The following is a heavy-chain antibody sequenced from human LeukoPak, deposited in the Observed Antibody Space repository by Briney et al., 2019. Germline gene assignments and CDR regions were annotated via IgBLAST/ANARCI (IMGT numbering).Heavy chain of an antibody. Sequence: GGSLRLSCAASGFTFNIYSMNWVRQAPGKGLEWVSSIYGSSRYIYYADSVKGRFTISRDNARNLLYLQMNSLRAEDTAVHYCATSSYYGSGSDNWGQGTLVTVSS. CDR2: IYGSSRYI. CDR1: GFTFNIYS. D-gene: IGHD3-10*01. V-gene: IGHV3-21*01. J-gene: IGHJ4*02. CDR3: ATSSYYGSGSDN.